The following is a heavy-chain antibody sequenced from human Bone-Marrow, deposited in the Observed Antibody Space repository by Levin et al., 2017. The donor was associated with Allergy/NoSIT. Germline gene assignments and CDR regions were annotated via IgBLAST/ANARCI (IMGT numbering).Heavy chain of an antibody. Sequence: GGSLRLSCVGSGLSFSDYNMNWVRQAPGKGLEWVASISSGSSYIFYADSMKGRFTISRDNAKNSLFLQMNGLTVDDAGVYFCASPREFCVSTTACYIALELWGQGTTVTVS. D-gene: IGHD2-15*01. CDR2: ISSGSSYI. CDR3: ASPREFCVSTTACYIALEL. CDR1: GLSFSDYN. V-gene: IGHV3-21*06. J-gene: IGHJ6*02.